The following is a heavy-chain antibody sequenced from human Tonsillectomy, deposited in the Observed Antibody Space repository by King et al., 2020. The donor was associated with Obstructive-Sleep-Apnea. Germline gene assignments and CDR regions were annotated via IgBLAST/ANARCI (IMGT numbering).Heavy chain of an antibody. D-gene: IGHD3-9*01. J-gene: IGHJ4*02. CDR3: AKGQYFGRYDY. CDR2: KNHSVST. Sequence: VQLQQWGAGLLKPSETLSLTCAVDGASFSGYYWSWIPQPPGKVLEVIGEKNHSVSTNYNPSLKRLVTLLLDTTKNQFSLMLTSLTAADTAVYYCAKGQYFGRYDYWGQGTLVTVSS. CDR1: GASFSGYY. V-gene: IGHV4-34*01.